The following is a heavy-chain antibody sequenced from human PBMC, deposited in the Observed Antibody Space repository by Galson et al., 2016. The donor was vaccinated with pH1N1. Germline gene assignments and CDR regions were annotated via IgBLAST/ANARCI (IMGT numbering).Heavy chain of an antibody. CDR1: GYNIASYW. Sequence: QSGAEVKKPGESLRISCKGSGYNIASYWIAWVRQMPGRGLEWMGKIDPFDSYTNYSPSFQGHVPISADKSINTAYLQWNTLRASDTAMYFCARLTYYDSSPIDFWGQGTLVTVSS. J-gene: IGHJ4*02. D-gene: IGHD3-22*01. CDR3: ARLTYYDSSPIDF. V-gene: IGHV5-10-1*01. CDR2: IDPFDSYT.